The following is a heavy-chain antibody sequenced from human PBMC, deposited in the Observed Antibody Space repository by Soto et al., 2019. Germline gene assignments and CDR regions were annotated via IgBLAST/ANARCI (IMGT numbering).Heavy chain of an antibody. J-gene: IGHJ4*02. CDR2: INSDGSST. V-gene: IGHV3-74*01. CDR3: VRTSLVVAAATREDY. D-gene: IGHD2-15*01. Sequence: GGSLRLSCAASGFTFCSYWMHWVRQAPGKGLVWVSRINSDGSSTSYADSVKGRFTISRDNAKNTLYLQMSSLRAEDTAVYYCVRTSLVVAAATREDYWGQGTLVTVSS. CDR1: GFTFCSYW.